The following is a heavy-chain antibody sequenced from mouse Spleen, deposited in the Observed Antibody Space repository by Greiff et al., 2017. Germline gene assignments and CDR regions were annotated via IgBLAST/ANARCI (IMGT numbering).Heavy chain of an antibody. V-gene: IGHV5-9-2*01. CDR2: ISGGGSYT. CDR3: ARHTVVADYAMDY. J-gene: IGHJ4*01. D-gene: IGHD1-1*01. CDR1: GFTFSSYG. Sequence: EVKVVESGGGLVKPGGSLKLSCAASGFTFSSYGMSWVRQTPEKRLEWVATISGGGSYTYYPDSVKGRFTISRDNAKNNLYLQMSSLRSEDTALYYCARHTVVADYAMDYWGQGTSVTVSS.